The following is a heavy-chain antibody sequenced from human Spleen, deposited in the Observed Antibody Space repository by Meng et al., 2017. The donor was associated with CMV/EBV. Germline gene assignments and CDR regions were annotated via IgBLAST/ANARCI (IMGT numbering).Heavy chain of an antibody. CDR2: IRYDGSNK. Sequence: GESLKISCAASGFTFSSYGMHWVRQAPGKGLEWVAFIRYDGSNKYYADSVKGRFTISRDNSKNTLYLQMNSLRAEDTAVYYCAKDLGGDYGDYFDYWGQGTLVTVSS. J-gene: IGHJ4*02. CDR1: GFTFSSYG. D-gene: IGHD4-17*01. V-gene: IGHV3-30*02. CDR3: AKDLGGDYGDYFDY.